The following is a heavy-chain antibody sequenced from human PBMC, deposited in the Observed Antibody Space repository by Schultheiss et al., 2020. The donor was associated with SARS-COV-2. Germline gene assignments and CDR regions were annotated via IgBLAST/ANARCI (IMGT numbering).Heavy chain of an antibody. J-gene: IGHJ3*02. CDR2: IWYDGSNK. Sequence: GGSLRLSCVASRFTFSSYGMHWVRQAPGKGLEWVAVIWYDGSNKYYADSVKGRFTISRDNSKNTLYLQMNSLRAEDTAVYYCAKGSMVRGVMVAFDIWGQGTMVTVSS. CDR1: RFTFSSYG. V-gene: IGHV3-33*06. CDR3: AKGSMVRGVMVAFDI. D-gene: IGHD3-10*01.